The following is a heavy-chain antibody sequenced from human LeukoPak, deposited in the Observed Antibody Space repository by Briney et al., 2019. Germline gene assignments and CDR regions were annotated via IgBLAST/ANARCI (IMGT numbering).Heavy chain of an antibody. CDR1: GGSIRSYY. J-gene: IGHJ4*02. Sequence: PSETLSLTCTVSGGSIRSYYWSWIRQPPGKGLEWIGYIYYSGSTNYNPSLKSRVTISVDTSKNQFSLKLSSVTAADTAVYYCARAAVAGDVDYWGQGTLVTVSS. CDR3: ARAAVAGDVDY. CDR2: IYYSGST. D-gene: IGHD6-19*01. V-gene: IGHV4-59*01.